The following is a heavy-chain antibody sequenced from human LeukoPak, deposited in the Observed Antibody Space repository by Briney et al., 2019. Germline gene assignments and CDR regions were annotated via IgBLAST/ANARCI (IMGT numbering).Heavy chain of an antibody. Sequence: GGSLRLSCAASGFTFSSYAMYWVRQAPGKGLEYVSAISSNGGSTYYANSVKGRFTISRDNSKNTLYLQMGSLRAEDTAVYYCAQNFYDSSGLYFDYWGQGTLVTVSS. CDR3: AQNFYDSSGLYFDY. CDR2: ISSNGGST. V-gene: IGHV3-64*01. D-gene: IGHD3-22*01. CDR1: GFTFSSYA. J-gene: IGHJ4*02.